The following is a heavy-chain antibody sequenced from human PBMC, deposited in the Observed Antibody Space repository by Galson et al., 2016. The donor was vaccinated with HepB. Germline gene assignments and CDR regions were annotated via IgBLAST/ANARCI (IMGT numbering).Heavy chain of an antibody. CDR1: GYSFTSRG. CDR3: VRGFGWGDAFDF. Sequence: SVKVSCKASGYSFTSRGVSWVRQAPGQGLEWMGWISVHNGNTDYAQKFQGRATMTTDIPTSTIYLEMRSLKSDDTAVYYCVRGFGWGDAFDFGGQGTMITVSS. D-gene: IGHD3-16*01. CDR2: ISVHNGNT. V-gene: IGHV1-18*01. J-gene: IGHJ3*01.